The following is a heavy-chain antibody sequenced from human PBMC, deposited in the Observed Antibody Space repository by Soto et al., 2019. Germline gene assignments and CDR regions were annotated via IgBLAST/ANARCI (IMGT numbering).Heavy chain of an antibody. J-gene: IGHJ4*02. Sequence: QITLKESGPTLVKPTETLTLTCTVSGFPLSARGVGVGWIRQPPGKALEWLAVIYWNDDKRYSPSLKSRLTTTKDTSKNQVVLTLTNTDPVDTAKYYRAHSPWGSAPDYWGQGTLVTVSS. CDR1: GFPLSARGVG. V-gene: IGHV2-5*01. D-gene: IGHD3-16*01. CDR2: IYWNDDK. CDR3: AHSPWGSAPDY.